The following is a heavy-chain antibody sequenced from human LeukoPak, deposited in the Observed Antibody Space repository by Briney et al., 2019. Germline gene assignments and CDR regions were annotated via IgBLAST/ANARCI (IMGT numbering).Heavy chain of an antibody. V-gene: IGHV4-39*01. J-gene: IGHJ4*02. CDR1: GGSISSYY. CDR2: IYYSGST. CDR3: ARPRQGTLSYVDS. Sequence: SETLSLTCTVSGGSISSYYWGWIRQPPGKGLEWIGSIYYSGSTYYNPSLKSRVTIFRDTSKNQFSLNLNSVTAADTAVYYCARPRQGTLSYVDSWGQGTLVTVSS. D-gene: IGHD2/OR15-2a*01.